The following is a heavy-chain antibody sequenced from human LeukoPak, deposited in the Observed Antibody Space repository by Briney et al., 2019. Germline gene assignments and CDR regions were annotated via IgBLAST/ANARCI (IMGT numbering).Heavy chain of an antibody. D-gene: IGHD3-9*01. CDR3: ARHTDWADAFDI. CDR1: GGSISSSNYY. J-gene: IGHJ3*02. Sequence: KPSETLSLTCTVSGGSISSSNYYWSWIRQPPGQGLEWIGSIFYSGSTYYNPSLESRVTISVDTSKKQFSLRLSSVTAADTAVYYCARHTDWADAFDIWGQGTMVTSLQ. V-gene: IGHV4-39*01. CDR2: IFYSGST.